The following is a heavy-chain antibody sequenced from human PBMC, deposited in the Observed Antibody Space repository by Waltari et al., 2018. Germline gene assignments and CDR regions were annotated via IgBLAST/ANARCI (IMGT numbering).Heavy chain of an antibody. J-gene: IGHJ3*02. Sequence: QVQLVQSGAEVKKPGSSVKVSCKASGGTFSSYTISWVRQAPGQGLEWMGRIIPILGIANYAQKYQGRVTITTDKSTSTAYMELSSLRSEDTAVYYCASIVVVTAAGAFDIWGQGTMVTVSS. CDR1: GGTFSSYT. CDR3: ASIVVVTAAGAFDI. CDR2: IIPILGIA. V-gene: IGHV1-69*02. D-gene: IGHD2-21*02.